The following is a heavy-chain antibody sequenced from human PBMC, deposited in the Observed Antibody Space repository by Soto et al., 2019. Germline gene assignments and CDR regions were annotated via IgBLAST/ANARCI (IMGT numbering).Heavy chain of an antibody. CDR3: AREIRDGYKFYFDF. Sequence: PGGSLRLSCAASGFTFNDYYMSWIRQAPGKGLEWISYISSSSSYIKYADSVRGRFTISRDKGKNSLFLQMNTLRAEDTAVYYCAREIRDGYKFYFDFWGQGTLVTVSS. CDR2: ISSSSSYI. CDR1: GFTFNDYY. J-gene: IGHJ4*02. D-gene: IGHD5-12*01. V-gene: IGHV3-11*06.